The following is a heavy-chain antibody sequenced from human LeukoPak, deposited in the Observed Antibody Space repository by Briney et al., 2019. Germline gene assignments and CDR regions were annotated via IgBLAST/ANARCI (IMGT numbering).Heavy chain of an antibody. D-gene: IGHD3-10*01. J-gene: IGHJ4*02. CDR3: ARVQSTVRGIQGPFDL. CDR1: GFTFSTYA. Sequence: GGSLRLSCAASGFTFSTYAMPWVRQAPGKGLEYVSAIKNNGGGTYYASSVQGRFTVSRDNSRSTLYLQMDSLRPDDMAIYYCARVQSTVRGIQGPFDLWGQGTLVTVS. V-gene: IGHV3-64*01. CDR2: IKNNGGGT.